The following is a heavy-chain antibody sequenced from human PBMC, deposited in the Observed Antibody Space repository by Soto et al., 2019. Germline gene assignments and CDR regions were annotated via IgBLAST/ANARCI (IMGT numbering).Heavy chain of an antibody. CDR1: GFSVSARGVG. CDR3: ARIVRYFGELETYNWFDP. J-gene: IGHJ5*02. Sequence: GSGPTLVNPTQTLTLTCALSGFSVSARGVGVGWIRQPPGKALEWLAIIYWNDDKLYRPSLQSRLTITKDTSKNQVVLTMTNMDPVDTATYFCARIVRYFGELETYNWFDPWGQGTLVTVSS. V-gene: IGHV2-5*01. D-gene: IGHD3-10*01. CDR2: IYWNDDK.